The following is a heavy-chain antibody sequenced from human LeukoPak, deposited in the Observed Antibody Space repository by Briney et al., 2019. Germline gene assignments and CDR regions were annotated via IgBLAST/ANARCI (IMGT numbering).Heavy chain of an antibody. D-gene: IGHD3-10*01. J-gene: IGHJ4*02. V-gene: IGHV4-39*01. CDR1: SGSFTAIDNHY. CDR2: INRGGHT. Sequence: SETLSLTCSMSSGSFTAIDNHYWGWIRQPPGKGLEWIGSINRGGHTSYNPPLESRFTISVDTSKNQFSLMVTSVTAAATAVYYCAGQRAWFGEWAFDYWGPGTLVTVSS. CDR3: AGQRAWFGEWAFDY.